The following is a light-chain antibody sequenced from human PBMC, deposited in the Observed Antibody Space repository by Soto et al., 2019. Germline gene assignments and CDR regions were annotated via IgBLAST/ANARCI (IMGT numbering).Light chain of an antibody. CDR1: QTIDSW. V-gene: IGKV1-5*03. CDR3: QQYHTYSRT. J-gene: IGKJ1*01. Sequence: DIQMTQSPSTLSASVGDRVTITCRASQTIDSWLAWYQQRPGKPPNLLIYKASTLASGVPSRFSGSGSGTEFTLTINSLQPDDFATYYCQQYHTYSRTFGQGTKVEIK. CDR2: KAS.